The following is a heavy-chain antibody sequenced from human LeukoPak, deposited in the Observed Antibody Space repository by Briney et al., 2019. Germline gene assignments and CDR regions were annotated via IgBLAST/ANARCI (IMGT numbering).Heavy chain of an antibody. Sequence: PSETLSLTCTVSGGSISSFYWSWIRQPPGKGLEWIGYIYYSGSTNYNPSLKSRVTISVDTSKNQFSLKLSSVTAADTAVYYCARHEEVITTLLVWGQGTLVTVSS. D-gene: IGHD2-8*02. J-gene: IGHJ4*02. CDR1: GGSISSFY. CDR2: IYYSGST. CDR3: ARHEEVITTLLV. V-gene: IGHV4-59*08.